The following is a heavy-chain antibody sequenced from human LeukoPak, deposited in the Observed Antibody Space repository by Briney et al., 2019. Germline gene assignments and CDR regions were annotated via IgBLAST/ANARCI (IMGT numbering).Heavy chain of an antibody. CDR3: TTSVGATTVYYYMDV. D-gene: IGHD1-26*01. CDR1: GFTFSSYS. J-gene: IGHJ6*03. Sequence: GGSLRLSCAASGFTFSSYSMNWVRQAPGKGLEWVSYISSSSSTIYYADSVKGRFTISRDNAKNSLYLQMNSLRAEDTAVYYCTTSVGATTVYYYMDVWGKGTTVTVSS. CDR2: ISSSSSTI. V-gene: IGHV3-48*01.